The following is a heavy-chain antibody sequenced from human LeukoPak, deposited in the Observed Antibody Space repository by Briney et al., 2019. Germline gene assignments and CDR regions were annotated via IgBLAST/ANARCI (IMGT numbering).Heavy chain of an antibody. CDR2: INTNTGNP. V-gene: IGHV7-4-1*02. D-gene: IGHD5-24*01. CDR1: GYTFTGYY. J-gene: IGHJ4*02. CDR3: ARAPDGYNYYFDY. Sequence: GASAKVSCKASGYTFTGYYMHWVRQAPGQGLEWMGWINTNTGNPTYAQGFTGRFVFSLDTSVSTAYLQISSLKAEDTAVYYCARAPDGYNYYFDYWGQGTLVTVSS.